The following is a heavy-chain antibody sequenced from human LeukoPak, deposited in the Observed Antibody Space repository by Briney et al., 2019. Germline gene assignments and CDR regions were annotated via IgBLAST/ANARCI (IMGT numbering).Heavy chain of an antibody. Sequence: GGSLRLSCAASGFTFSSYAMSWVRQAPGKGLEWVSYISDSGDNTNYADSVKGRFTISRDNANNSVYLQMHSLGVADTAVYYCAGGPEPYYYDSSGYSNDAFDIWGQGTMVTVSS. J-gene: IGHJ3*02. CDR3: AGGPEPYYYDSSGYSNDAFDI. CDR1: GFTFSSYA. V-gene: IGHV3-48*01. D-gene: IGHD3-22*01. CDR2: ISDSGDNT.